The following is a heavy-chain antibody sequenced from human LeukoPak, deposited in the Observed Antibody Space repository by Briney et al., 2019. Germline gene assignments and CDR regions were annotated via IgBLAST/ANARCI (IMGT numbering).Heavy chain of an antibody. CDR3: ARQSIAARGYYYYMDV. D-gene: IGHD6-6*01. CDR1: GGSISSGGYS. Sequence: PSETLSLTCAVSGGSISSGGYSWSWIRQPPGKGLEWIGYIYHSGSTYYNPSLKSRVTISVDTSKNQFSLKVSSVTAADTAVYYCARQSIAARGYYYYMDVWGKGTTVTVSS. J-gene: IGHJ6*03. CDR2: IYHSGST. V-gene: IGHV4-30-2*03.